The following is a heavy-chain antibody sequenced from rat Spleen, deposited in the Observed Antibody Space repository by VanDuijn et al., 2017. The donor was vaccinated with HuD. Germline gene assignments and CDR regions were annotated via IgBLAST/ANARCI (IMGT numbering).Heavy chain of an antibody. CDR2: IWGDGST. J-gene: IGHJ2*01. D-gene: IGHD3-3*01. Sequence: QVQLKESGPGLVQPSQTLSLTCTVSGFSLISNSLHWVRQPPGKGLEWMGGIWGDGSTNYTSGIKSRLSISRDSSKSQVFLKMNSLQTEDSAMYFCARGSAFFDHWGQGVMVTVSS. CDR3: ARGSAFFDH. CDR1: GFSLISNS. V-gene: IGHV2-1*01.